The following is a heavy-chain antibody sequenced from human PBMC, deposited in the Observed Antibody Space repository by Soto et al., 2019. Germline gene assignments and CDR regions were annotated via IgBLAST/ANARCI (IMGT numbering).Heavy chain of an antibody. Sequence: QVQLVESGGGVVQPGRSLRLSCAASGFTFSSYGIHWVRQAPGKGLEWVAVISYDGSNRYYPDSVKGRITISRDNSKNTLYLQMNSLRAEDTAVYYCAKGGYYDSSGYLGWLDYWGQGTLVTVSS. V-gene: IGHV3-30*18. J-gene: IGHJ4*02. CDR3: AKGGYYDSSGYLGWLDY. D-gene: IGHD3-22*01. CDR1: GFTFSSYG. CDR2: ISYDGSNR.